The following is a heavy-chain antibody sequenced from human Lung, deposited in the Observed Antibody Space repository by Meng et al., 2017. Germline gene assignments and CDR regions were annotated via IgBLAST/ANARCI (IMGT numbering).Heavy chain of an antibody. CDR3: ARQPYYYGSGSYSSYWYFDL. D-gene: IGHD3-10*01. J-gene: IGHJ2*01. CDR1: RGYNCSCGYY. V-gene: IGHV4-31*03. CDR2: IYYSGST. Sequence: QVHLQDPGPVPVTPSRPLPLTRTGSRGYNCSCGYYFTWIRQHPGKGLEWIGYIYYSGSTYYNPSLKSRVTITVDTSNNQCSLKLSSVTAADTAVYYCARQPYYYGSGSYSSYWYFDLWGRGTLVTVSS.